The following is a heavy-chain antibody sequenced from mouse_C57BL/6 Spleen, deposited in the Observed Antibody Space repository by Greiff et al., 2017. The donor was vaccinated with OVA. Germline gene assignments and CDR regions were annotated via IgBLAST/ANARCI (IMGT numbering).Heavy chain of an antibody. CDR2: ISGGGGNT. Sequence: DVKLVESGGGLVKPGGSLKLSCAASGFTFSSYTMSWVRQTPEQRLEWVATISGGGGNTYYPDSVKGRFTISRDNAKNTLYLQMSSLRSEDTALLYCASYGDYWYVDVWGTGTTVTVSS. J-gene: IGHJ1*03. CDR1: GFTFSSYT. D-gene: IGHD1-1*02. CDR3: ASYGDYWYVDV. V-gene: IGHV5-9*01.